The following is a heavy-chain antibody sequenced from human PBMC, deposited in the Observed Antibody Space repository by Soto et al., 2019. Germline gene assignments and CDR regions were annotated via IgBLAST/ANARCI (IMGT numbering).Heavy chain of an antibody. CDR1: GFTFGDYA. Sequence: GGSLRLSCTASGFTFGDYAMSWFRQAPGKGLEWVGFIRSKAYGGTTEYAASVKGRFTISRDDSKSIAYLQMNSLKTEDTAVYYCTREGSGYEKIGSSQVFDYWGQGTLVTVSS. J-gene: IGHJ4*02. CDR2: IRSKAYGGTT. D-gene: IGHD5-12*01. CDR3: TREGSGYEKIGSSQVFDY. V-gene: IGHV3-49*03.